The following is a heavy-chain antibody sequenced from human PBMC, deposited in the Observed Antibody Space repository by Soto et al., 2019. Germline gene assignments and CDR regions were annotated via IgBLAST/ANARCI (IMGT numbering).Heavy chain of an antibody. V-gene: IGHV3-30*18. CDR1: GLTFSSSG. CDR3: AKGNSNYYYYYGMDV. J-gene: IGHJ6*02. Sequence: PGWSLRLSCAASGLTFSSSGMHGVRQAPGKGLEWVAVISYDGSNKYYADSVKGRFTISRDNSKNTLYLQMNSLRAEDTAVYYCAKGNSNYYYYYGMDVWGQGTTVTVSS. CDR2: ISYDGSNK. D-gene: IGHD4-4*01.